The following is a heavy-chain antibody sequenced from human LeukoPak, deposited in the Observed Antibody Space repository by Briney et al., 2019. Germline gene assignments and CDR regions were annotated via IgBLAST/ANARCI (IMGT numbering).Heavy chain of an antibody. D-gene: IGHD3-10*01. Sequence: SETLSLTCAVYGGSFSGYYWSWIRQPPGKGLEWIGEINHSGSTNYNPSLKSRVTISVDTSKNQFSLKLSSVTAADTAVYYCARGLWFGLYYYYGMDVWGQGTTVTVSS. J-gene: IGHJ6*02. CDR3: ARGLWFGLYYYYGMDV. CDR1: GGSFSGYY. CDR2: INHSGST. V-gene: IGHV4-34*01.